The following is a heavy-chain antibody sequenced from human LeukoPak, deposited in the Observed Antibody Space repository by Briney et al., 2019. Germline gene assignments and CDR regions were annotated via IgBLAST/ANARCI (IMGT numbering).Heavy chain of an antibody. CDR2: ISAYNGNT. CDR3: ARDRKTGYSSGWYNY. J-gene: IGHJ4*02. CDR1: GYTFTSYG. Sequence: ASVKVSCKASGYTFTSYGISWVRQAPGQGLEWMGWISAYNGNTNYAQKLQGRVTMTTDTPTSTAYMELRSLRSDDTAVYYCARDRKTGYSSGWYNYWGQGTLVTVSS. D-gene: IGHD6-19*01. V-gene: IGHV1-18*01.